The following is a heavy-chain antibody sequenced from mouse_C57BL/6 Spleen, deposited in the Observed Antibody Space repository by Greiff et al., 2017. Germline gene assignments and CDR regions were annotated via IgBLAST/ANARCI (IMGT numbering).Heavy chain of an antibody. D-gene: IGHD2-5*01. J-gene: IGHJ1*03. Sequence: VQLQQSGAELMKPGASVKLSCKATGYTFTGSWIEWVKQRPGHGLEWIGEILPGSGSTNYNEKFKGKATFTADTSSNTAYMQLSSLTTEDSAIDCCARWRYSNADWYFDVWGTGATVTVSS. V-gene: IGHV1-9*01. CDR2: ILPGSGST. CDR1: GYTFTGSW. CDR3: ARWRYSNADWYFDV.